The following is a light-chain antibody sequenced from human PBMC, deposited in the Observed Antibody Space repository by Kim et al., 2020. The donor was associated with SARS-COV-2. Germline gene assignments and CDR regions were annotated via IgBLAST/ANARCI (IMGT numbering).Light chain of an antibody. V-gene: IGLV6-57*02. J-gene: IGLJ2*01. Sequence: NFMLTQPHSVSESPGKTVTISCTGSSGSIASNYVQWYQQRPGSASTTVIYEDNQRPSGVPDRFSGSIDSSSNSASLTISGLKTEDEADYYCQSYDSSNVVFGGGTQLTVL. CDR2: EDN. CDR3: QSYDSSNVV. CDR1: SGSIASNY.